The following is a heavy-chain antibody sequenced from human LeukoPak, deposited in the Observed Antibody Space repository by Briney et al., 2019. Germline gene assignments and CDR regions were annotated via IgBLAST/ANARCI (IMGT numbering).Heavy chain of an antibody. J-gene: IGHJ3*02. D-gene: IGHD5-24*01. CDR3: ATGDGYNHRGDAFDI. CDR1: GGSISSSNW. V-gene: IGHV4-4*02. Sequence: SETLSLTCAVSGGSISSSNWWSWVRQPPGKGLEWIGEIYHSGSTNYNPPLKSRVTISVDKSKNQFSLKLSSVTAADTAVYYCATGDGYNHRGDAFDIWGQGTMVTVSS. CDR2: IYHSGST.